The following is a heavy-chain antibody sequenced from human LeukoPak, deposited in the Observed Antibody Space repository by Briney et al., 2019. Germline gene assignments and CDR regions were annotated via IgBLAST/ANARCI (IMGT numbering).Heavy chain of an antibody. Sequence: GRSLRLSCAASGFTFSSYGMHWVRQAPGKGLGWVAVISYDGSNKYYADSVKGRFTISRDNSKNTLYLQMNSLRAEDTAVYYCAKDRHCSGGSCYPGPYYYGMDVWGQGTTVTVSS. CDR1: GFTFSSYG. CDR3: AKDRHCSGGSCYPGPYYYGMDV. J-gene: IGHJ6*02. V-gene: IGHV3-30*18. CDR2: ISYDGSNK. D-gene: IGHD2-15*01.